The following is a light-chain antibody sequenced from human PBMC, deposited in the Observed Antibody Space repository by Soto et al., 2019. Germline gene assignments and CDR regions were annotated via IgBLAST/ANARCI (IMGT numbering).Light chain of an antibody. V-gene: IGLV2-14*01. CDR3: SSYTSSSTVV. CDR1: RSDVGGYHY. CDR2: DVS. Sequence: QSALTQPASVSGSPGQSITISCTGTRSDVGGYHYVSWYQQHPGKAPQLMIYDVSNRPSGVSNRFSGAKSGNTASLTISGLQAEDEAEYYCSSYTSSSTVVFGGGTKLTVL. J-gene: IGLJ2*01.